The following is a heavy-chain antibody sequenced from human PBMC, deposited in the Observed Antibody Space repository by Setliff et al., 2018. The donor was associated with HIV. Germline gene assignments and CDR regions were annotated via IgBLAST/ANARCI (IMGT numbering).Heavy chain of an antibody. CDR1: GYTFTSYG. V-gene: IGHV1-8*02. Sequence: EASVKVSCKASGYTFTSYGISWVRQAPGQGLEWMGWMNPNSGNTGYAQKFQGRVTMTRNTSISTAYMELSSLRSEDTAVYYCARVYYYYYYYMDVWGKGTTVTVSS. CDR3: ARVYYYYYYYMDV. CDR2: MNPNSGNT. J-gene: IGHJ6*03.